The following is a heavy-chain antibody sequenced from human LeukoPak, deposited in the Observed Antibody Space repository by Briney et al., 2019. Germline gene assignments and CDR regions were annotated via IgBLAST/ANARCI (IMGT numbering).Heavy chain of an antibody. CDR2: ISYDGNSK. V-gene: IGHV3-30*18. J-gene: IGHJ4*02. CDR1: GFTFKNYG. CDR3: AKLAGSGSYSANEFDY. Sequence: PGGSLRLSCAASGFTFKNYGMHWVRQAPGKGLEWVAFISYDGNSKYYPDSVKGRFTVSRDKSKNTLYLQMNNLRDEDTAVYYCAKLAGSGSYSANEFDYWGQGTLVTVFS. D-gene: IGHD3-10*01.